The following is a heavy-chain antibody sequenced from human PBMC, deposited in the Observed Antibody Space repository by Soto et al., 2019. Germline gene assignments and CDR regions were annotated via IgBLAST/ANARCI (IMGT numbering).Heavy chain of an antibody. CDR1: GGSVRAPDW. Sequence: SETLSLTCTLSGGSVRAPDWWNWVRQSPDKGLEWIAEVHISGHSNYNPSLRSRVSVSIDSTKSQFYLNLNSVTAADTAIYYCARVRQGCSANNCYFDPWGQGTQVTVSS. V-gene: IGHV4-4*02. J-gene: IGHJ5*01. CDR3: ARVRQGCSANNCYFDP. CDR2: VHISGHS. D-gene: IGHD1-1*01.